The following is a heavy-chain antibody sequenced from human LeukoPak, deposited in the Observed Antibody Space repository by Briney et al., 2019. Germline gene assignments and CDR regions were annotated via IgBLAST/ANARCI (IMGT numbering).Heavy chain of an antibody. CDR3: ARDREQLVPDFDY. CDR1: GFTFNSFW. Sequence: GGSLRLSCAASGFTFNSFWMHWVRHAPGKGLEWVSSISGSSGYIYYADSVKGRFTISRDNAKNSLYLQMNSLRAEDTAVYYCARDREQLVPDFDYWGQGTLVTVSS. V-gene: IGHV3-21*01. D-gene: IGHD6-6*01. CDR2: ISGSSGYI. J-gene: IGHJ4*02.